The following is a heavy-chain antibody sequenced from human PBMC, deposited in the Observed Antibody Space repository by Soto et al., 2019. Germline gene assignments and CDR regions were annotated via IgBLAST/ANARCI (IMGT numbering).Heavy chain of an antibody. D-gene: IGHD3-9*01. J-gene: IGHJ4*02. CDR1: GGSFSGYY. CDR2: IYYSGST. CDR3: ARADYDILTGYYHFDY. V-gene: IGHV4-59*01. Sequence: SETLSLTCAVYGGSFSGYYWSWIRQPPGKGLEWIGYIYYSGSTNYNPSLKSRVTISVDTSKNQFSLKLSSVTAADTAVYYCARADYDILTGYYHFDYWGQGTLVTVSS.